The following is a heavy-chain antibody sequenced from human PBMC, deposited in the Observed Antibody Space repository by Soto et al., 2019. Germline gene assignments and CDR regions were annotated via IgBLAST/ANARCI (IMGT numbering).Heavy chain of an antibody. CDR1: GFSFSDSA. V-gene: IGHV3-64D*06. J-gene: IGHJ4*02. CDR2: ISTNGRST. CDR3: LRDIFGVVIFDS. D-gene: IGHD3-3*01. Sequence: GGSLRLSCSASGFSFSDSAMHWVRQAPGKRLEYVSAISTNGRSTYYADSVKGRFTISRDNSKNTVHLQMSSLRAEDTVVYYCLRDIFGVVIFDSWGQGTPVTVSS.